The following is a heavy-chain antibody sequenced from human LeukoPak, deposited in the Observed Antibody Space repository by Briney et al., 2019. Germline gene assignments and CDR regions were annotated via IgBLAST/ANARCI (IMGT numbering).Heavy chain of an antibody. V-gene: IGHV3-21*01. CDR3: ARAMYYYDSSDSDY. CDR1: GFTFSSYS. J-gene: IGHJ4*02. Sequence: GGSLRLSCAASGFTFSSYSMNWVRQAPGKGLEWVSSISSSSSYIYYADSVKGRFTTPRDNAKNTLYLQMNSLRAEDTAVYYCARAMYYYDSSDSDYWGQGTLVTVSS. CDR2: ISSSSSYI. D-gene: IGHD3-22*01.